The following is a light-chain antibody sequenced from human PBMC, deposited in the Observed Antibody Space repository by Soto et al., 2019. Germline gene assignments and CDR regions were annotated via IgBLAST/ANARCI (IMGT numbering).Light chain of an antibody. CDR3: HQYGIST. V-gene: IGKV3-20*01. J-gene: IGKJ4*01. Sequence: EIVLTQSPGTLSLSPGERATLSCRASQSVSSNYLAWYQQKPGQAPRLFIFGASSRATGIPDRFSGSGSGTEFTLTISRLEPEDFAVYYCHQYGISTFGGGTKVDIK. CDR1: QSVSSNY. CDR2: GAS.